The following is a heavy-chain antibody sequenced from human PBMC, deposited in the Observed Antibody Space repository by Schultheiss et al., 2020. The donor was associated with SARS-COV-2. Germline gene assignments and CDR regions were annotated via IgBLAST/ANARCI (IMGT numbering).Heavy chain of an antibody. J-gene: IGHJ5*02. CDR1: GGSLSGYY. CDR2: INHSGST. V-gene: IGHV4-34*01. CDR3: ARGYSGWRSEWFDP. Sequence: SETLSLTCAVYGGSLSGYYWSWIRQPPGKGLEWIGEINHSGSTNYNPSLKSRVTMSVDTSKKQFSLKVSSVTAADTAVYYCARGYSGWRSEWFDPWGQGTLVTVSS. D-gene: IGHD6-19*01.